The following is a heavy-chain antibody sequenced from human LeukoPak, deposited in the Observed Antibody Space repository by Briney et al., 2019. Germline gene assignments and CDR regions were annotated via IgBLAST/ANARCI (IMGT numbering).Heavy chain of an antibody. D-gene: IGHD3-22*01. Sequence: SETLSLTCAVYGGSFSGYYWSWIRQPPGKGLEWIGEINHSGSTNYNPSLKSRVTISVDTSKNQFSLKLSSVTAADTAVYYCAKDSGNDSSGSLDYWGQGTLVTVSS. CDR1: GGSFSGYY. J-gene: IGHJ4*02. CDR3: AKDSGNDSSGSLDY. CDR2: INHSGST. V-gene: IGHV4-34*01.